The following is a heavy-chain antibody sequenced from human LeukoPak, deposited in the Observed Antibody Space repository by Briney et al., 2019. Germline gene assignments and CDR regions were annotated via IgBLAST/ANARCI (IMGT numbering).Heavy chain of an antibody. CDR2: ISYDGSNK. V-gene: IGHV3-30-3*01. J-gene: IGHJ4*02. Sequence: GGSLRLSCAASGFTFSSYAMHWVRQAPGKGLEWVAVISYDGSNKYYADSVKGRFTISRDNAKNSLYLQMNSLRAEDTAVYYCARVPGYCSGGSCYFYYFDYWGQGTLVTVSS. CDR1: GFTFSSYA. D-gene: IGHD2-15*01. CDR3: ARVPGYCSGGSCYFYYFDY.